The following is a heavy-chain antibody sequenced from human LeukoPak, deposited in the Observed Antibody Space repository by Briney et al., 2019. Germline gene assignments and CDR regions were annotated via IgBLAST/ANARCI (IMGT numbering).Heavy chain of an antibody. Sequence: GGSLRLSCAASGFTFSSYVMHWVRQAPGKGLEWVAFIRYDGSNKYYSDSVKGRFTISRDNSKNTLYLQMNSLRPEDTAVYYCASGYNWKMDVWGKGTTVTVSS. CDR3: ASGYNWKMDV. J-gene: IGHJ6*04. D-gene: IGHD1-1*01. CDR2: IRYDGSNK. CDR1: GFTFSSYV. V-gene: IGHV3-30*02.